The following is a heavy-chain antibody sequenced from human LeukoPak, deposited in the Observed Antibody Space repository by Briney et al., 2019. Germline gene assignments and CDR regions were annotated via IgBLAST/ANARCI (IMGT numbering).Heavy chain of an antibody. D-gene: IGHD3-22*01. CDR1: GGSISSSSYY. J-gene: IGHJ5*02. Sequence: PSETLSLTCTVSGGSISSSSYYWGWIRQPPGKGLEWIGSIYYSGSTYYNPSLKSRVTISVDTSKNQFSLKLSSVTAADTAVYYCARFGVEDSSGFNWFDPWGQGTLVTVSS. V-gene: IGHV4-39*01. CDR3: ARFGVEDSSGFNWFDP. CDR2: IYYSGST.